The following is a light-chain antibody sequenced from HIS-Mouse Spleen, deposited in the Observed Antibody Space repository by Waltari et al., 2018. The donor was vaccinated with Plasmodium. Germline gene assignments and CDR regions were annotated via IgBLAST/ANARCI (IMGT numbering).Light chain of an antibody. V-gene: IGKV1-39*01. CDR2: AAS. J-gene: IGKJ1*01. Sequence: DIQMTQSPSSLSASVGHRVTITCRASQSISSYLNWYQQKPGKAPKLLIYAASSLQSGVPSRFSGSGSVTDFTLSISSLQPEDFATYYCQQSYSTWTFGQGTKVEIK. CDR3: QQSYSTWT. CDR1: QSISSY.